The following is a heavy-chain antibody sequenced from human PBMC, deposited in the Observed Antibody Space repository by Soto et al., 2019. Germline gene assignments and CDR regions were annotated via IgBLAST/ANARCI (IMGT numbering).Heavy chain of an antibody. Sequence: GGSLRLSCAASGFTFSNYAMSWVRQAPGKGLEWVSGISSSGSNTYYADSVKGRFTISRDNSKNTLFLQMNSLRAEDTAEYYCARVVRYFDTPYGMDVWGQGTTVTVSS. J-gene: IGHJ6*02. D-gene: IGHD3-9*01. V-gene: IGHV3-23*01. CDR2: ISSSGSNT. CDR1: GFTFSNYA. CDR3: ARVVRYFDTPYGMDV.